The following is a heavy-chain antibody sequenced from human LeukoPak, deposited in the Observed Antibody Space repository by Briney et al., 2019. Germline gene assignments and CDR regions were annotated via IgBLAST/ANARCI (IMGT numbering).Heavy chain of an antibody. Sequence: PSETLSLTCAVSGGSISSGNWWSWVRQPPGKGLEWIGEIYHSGSTNYNPSLKSRVTISVDKSKNQFSLKLSSVTAADTAVYYCANTYYYDSSGPSGTGGFDYWGQGTLVTVSS. CDR1: GGSISSGNW. V-gene: IGHV4-4*02. D-gene: IGHD3-22*01. CDR2: IYHSGST. J-gene: IGHJ4*02. CDR3: ANTYYYDSSGPSGTGGFDY.